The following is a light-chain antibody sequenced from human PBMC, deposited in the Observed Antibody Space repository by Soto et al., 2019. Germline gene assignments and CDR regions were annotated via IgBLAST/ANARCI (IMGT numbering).Light chain of an antibody. CDR1: QSVSSY. CDR3: QQRSNWPWT. J-gene: IGKJ1*01. CDR2: DAS. Sequence: EIVLTQSPAALSFSPGERSTLSCMASQSVSSYLAWYQQKPGQAPGLLIYDASNRATGIPARFSGSGSGTDFTLTISSLEPEDFAVYYCQQRSNWPWTFGQGTKVDIK. V-gene: IGKV3-11*01.